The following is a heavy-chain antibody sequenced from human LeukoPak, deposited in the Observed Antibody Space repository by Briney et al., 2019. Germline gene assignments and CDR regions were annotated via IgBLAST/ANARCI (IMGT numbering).Heavy chain of an antibody. CDR2: IYYSGST. CDR1: GGSISSSSYY. D-gene: IGHD3-16*01. J-gene: IGHJ4*02. CDR3: ARYGLAYTYDF. Sequence: ASETLSLTCTVSGGSISSSSYYWGWIRQPPGKGLEWIGYIYYSGSTNYNPSLKSRVTMSVDTSKNQFSLKLSSVTAADTAVYYCARYGLAYTYDFWGQGTLVTVSS. V-gene: IGHV4-61*05.